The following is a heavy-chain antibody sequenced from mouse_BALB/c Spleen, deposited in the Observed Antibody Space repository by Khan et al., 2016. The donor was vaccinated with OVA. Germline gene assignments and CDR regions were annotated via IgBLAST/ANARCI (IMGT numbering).Heavy chain of an antibody. CDR3: AKIFYGNSYAMDY. D-gene: IGHD2-1*01. CDR1: GYTFTDYV. CDR2: IYPGSGSI. V-gene: IGHV1-77*01. Sequence: QVQLKESGPELVKPGASVKMSCKASGYTFTDYVISWVKQRTGQGLEWIGEIYPGSGSIYYNEKFKGKATLTADTSSNTAYMQLSSLTSEDSAVFLCAKIFYGNSYAMDYWGQGTSVTVSS. J-gene: IGHJ4*01.